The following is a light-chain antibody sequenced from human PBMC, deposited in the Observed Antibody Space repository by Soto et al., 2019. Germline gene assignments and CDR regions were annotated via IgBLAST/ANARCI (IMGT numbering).Light chain of an antibody. CDR2: GNT. J-gene: IGLJ2*01. Sequence: QSVLTQPPSVSGAPGQRVTISCTGSSSNIGAGYDVHWYQQLPGRAPKLLIYGNTNRTSGVTDRFSGSKSGTSAYLAITGLQGEDEADYYCLSFDSSLSVVFGGGTKVTVL. V-gene: IGLV1-40*01. CDR1: SSNIGAGYD. CDR3: LSFDSSLSVV.